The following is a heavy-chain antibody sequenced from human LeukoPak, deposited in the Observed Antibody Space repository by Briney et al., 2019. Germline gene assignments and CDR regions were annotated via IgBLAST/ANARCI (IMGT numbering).Heavy chain of an antibody. J-gene: IGHJ3*02. Sequence: PGESLKISCKGSGYSFTSYWIGWVRKMPGKALEWMGIIYPGDSDTRFSPSFQGQVTISADKSISTAYLQWSSLKASDTAMYYCARTKITRHYDFWSGYHDARGGGAFDIWGQGTMVRVSS. CDR2: IYPGDSDT. CDR1: GYSFTSYW. V-gene: IGHV5-51*01. D-gene: IGHD3-3*01. CDR3: ARTKITRHYDFWSGYHDARGGGAFDI.